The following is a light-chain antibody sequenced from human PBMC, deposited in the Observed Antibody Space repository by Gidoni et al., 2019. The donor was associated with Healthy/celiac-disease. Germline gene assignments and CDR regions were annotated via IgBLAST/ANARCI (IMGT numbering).Light chain of an antibody. CDR1: SSDVGGYHY. CDR3: SSYTSSSTLV. CDR2: DVS. V-gene: IGLV2-14*01. J-gene: IGLJ2*01. Sequence: QSALTHPASVSGSAGQSLTISCTGTSSDVGGYHYVSWYQQHPGKAPKLMIYDVSNRPSGVSNRFSGSKSGNTASLTISGLQAEDEADYYCSSYTSSSTLVFGGGTKLTVL.